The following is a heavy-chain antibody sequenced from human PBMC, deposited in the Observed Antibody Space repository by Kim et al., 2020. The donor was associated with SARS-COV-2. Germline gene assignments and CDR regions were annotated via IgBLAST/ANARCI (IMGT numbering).Heavy chain of an antibody. D-gene: IGHD5-12*01. V-gene: IGHV3-53*01. CDR1: GFTVSSNY. Sequence: GGSLRLSCAASGFTVSSNYMRWVRQAPGKGLEWVSVIYSGGSTSYAASAKGRFTIFSDNSKNTPYLQMNSLRAADTAAYYCARDPGYSGYDEWYYYGLD. CDR3: ARDPGYSGYDEWYYYGLD. J-gene: IGHJ6*01. CDR2: IYSGGST.